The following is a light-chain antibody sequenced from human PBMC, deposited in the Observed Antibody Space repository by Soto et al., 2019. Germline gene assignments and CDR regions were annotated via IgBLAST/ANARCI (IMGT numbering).Light chain of an antibody. Sequence: DIQMTQSPSTLSASVGDRATITCRASQSITNWLAWYQQKPGKAPKLLIYDASNLESGVPSRFSGSGSGTEFTLTISSLKPDDFATYYCQQLKSYPQTFGQGTQVEIK. CDR1: QSITNW. CDR3: QQLKSYPQT. J-gene: IGKJ1*01. V-gene: IGKV1-5*01. CDR2: DAS.